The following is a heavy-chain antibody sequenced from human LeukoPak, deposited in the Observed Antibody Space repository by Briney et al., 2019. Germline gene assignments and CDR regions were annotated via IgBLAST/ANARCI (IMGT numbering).Heavy chain of an antibody. D-gene: IGHD6-19*01. Sequence: SETLSLTCAVSGASISSSYWNWIRQPPGKGLEWIGYIYYSGSTNYNPSLKSRVTISVDTSKNQFSLKLSSVTAADTAVYYCASIAVAGIIDYWGQGTLVTVSS. CDR2: IYYSGST. V-gene: IGHV4-59*08. CDR1: GASISSSY. CDR3: ASIAVAGIIDY. J-gene: IGHJ4*02.